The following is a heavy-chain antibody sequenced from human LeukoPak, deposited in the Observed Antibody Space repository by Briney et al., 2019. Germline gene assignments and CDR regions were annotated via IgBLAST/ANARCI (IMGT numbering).Heavy chain of an antibody. V-gene: IGHV3-11*01. CDR2: ISSSGSTI. CDR1: GFTFSDYY. CDR3: AKGQLWLNYFDY. Sequence: PGGSLRLSCAASGFTFSDYYMSWIRQAPGKGLEWVSYISSSGSTIYYADSVKGRFTISRDNSKNTLYLKMNSLRAEDTAVYYCAKGQLWLNYFDYWGQGTLVTVCS. J-gene: IGHJ4*02. D-gene: IGHD5-18*01.